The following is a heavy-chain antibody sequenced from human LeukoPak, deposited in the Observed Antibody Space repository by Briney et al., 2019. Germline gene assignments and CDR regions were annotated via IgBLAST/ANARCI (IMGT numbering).Heavy chain of an antibody. V-gene: IGHV4-39*01. D-gene: IGHD6-13*01. CDR1: GGSISSSSYY. CDR3: ARQRGGQQLVYPFDP. Sequence: KPSETLSLTCTVSGGSISSSSYYWGWIRQPPGKGLEWIGSIYYSGSTYYNPSLKSRVTISVDTSKNQFSLKLSSVTAADTAVYYCARQRGGQQLVYPFDPWGQGTLVTVSS. CDR2: IYYSGST. J-gene: IGHJ5*02.